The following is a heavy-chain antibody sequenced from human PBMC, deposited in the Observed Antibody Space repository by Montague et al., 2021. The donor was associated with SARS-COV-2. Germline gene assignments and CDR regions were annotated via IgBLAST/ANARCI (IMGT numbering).Heavy chain of an antibody. V-gene: IGHV4-59*01. CDR1: GGSISSYY. D-gene: IGHD3-22*01. CDR3: ARIWYSSGYQGIYYFDY. J-gene: IGHJ4*02. Sequence: SETRSLTCTVSGGSISSYYWSWIRQPPGKGLEWIGYIYYSGSTNYNPSPKSRVTISVDTSKNQFSLKLSSVTAADTAVYYCARIWYSSGYQGIYYFDYWGQGTRVTVSS. CDR2: IYYSGST.